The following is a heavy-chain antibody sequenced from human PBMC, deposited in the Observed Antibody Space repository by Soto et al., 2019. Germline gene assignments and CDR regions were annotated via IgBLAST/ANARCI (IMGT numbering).Heavy chain of an antibody. CDR2: ISYDESNK. CDR1: GFTFSSYG. J-gene: IGHJ4*02. CDR3: AKDVGYSSTWWKIF. Sequence: QVQLVESGGGVVQPGRSLRLSCAASGFTFSSYGMHWVRQAPGKGLEWVAVISYDESNKYYADSVKGRFTISRDNSKNTLYLQMNSLRAEDTAVYYCAKDVGYSSTWWKIFWGQGTLVTVSS. D-gene: IGHD6-13*01. V-gene: IGHV3-30*18.